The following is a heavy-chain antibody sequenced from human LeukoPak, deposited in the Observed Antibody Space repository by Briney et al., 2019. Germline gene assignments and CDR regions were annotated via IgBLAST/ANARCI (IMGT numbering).Heavy chain of an antibody. V-gene: IGHV1-8*01. J-gene: IGHJ4*02. D-gene: IGHD4-11*01. CDR2: MNPNSGNT. Sequence: ASVRVSCKASGYTFTSYDINWVRQATGQGLEWMGWMNPNSGNTGYAQKFQGRVTMTRNTSISTAYMELSSLRSEDTAVYYCARAPPPTVTPDYWGQGTLVTVSS. CDR3: ARAPPPTVTPDY. CDR1: GYTFTSYD.